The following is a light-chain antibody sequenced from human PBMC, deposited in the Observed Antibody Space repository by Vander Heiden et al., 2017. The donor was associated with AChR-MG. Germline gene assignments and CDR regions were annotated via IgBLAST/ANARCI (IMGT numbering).Light chain of an antibody. CDR1: SSNIESNT. CDR3: SEWDDSMNGRWV. Sequence: QSVLPQPPSASGTPGQRVTISCSGSSSNIESNTVTWYTVLPGRAPKRLIFINNQRPAGVPYRCSGSKSGTSAAMAISGLQSEDEADYYCSEWDDSMNGRWVFGGGTKLTVL. J-gene: IGLJ3*02. CDR2: INN. V-gene: IGLV1-44*01.